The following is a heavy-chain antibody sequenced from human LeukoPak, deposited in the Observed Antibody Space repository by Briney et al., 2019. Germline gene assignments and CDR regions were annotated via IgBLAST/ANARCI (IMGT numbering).Heavy chain of an antibody. Sequence: PGGSLRLSCATSGFMFSTYAMSWVRQAPGKGLEWVSSISYRTSHIYYADSVKGRFTISRDNAKNSLYLQMDSLRAEDTAVYFCGRAFPPLRTAAAGDYWGQGTLVTVSS. CDR2: ISYRTSHI. D-gene: IGHD6-13*01. CDR1: GFMFSTYA. CDR3: GRAFPPLRTAAAGDY. V-gene: IGHV3-21*01. J-gene: IGHJ4*02.